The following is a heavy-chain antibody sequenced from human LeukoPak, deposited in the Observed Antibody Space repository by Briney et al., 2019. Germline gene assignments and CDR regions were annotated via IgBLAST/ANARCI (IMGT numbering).Heavy chain of an antibody. J-gene: IGHJ4*02. CDR2: MNPNSGNT. V-gene: IGHV1-8*01. CDR3: ATAAAAGGYYFAY. Sequence: ASVKVSCKASGYTFTSYDINWVRQATGQGLEWMGWMNPNSGNTGYAQKFQGRVTMTRKTSISTAYMELSSLRSEDTAVYYCATAAAAGGYYFAYWGQGTLVTVSS. D-gene: IGHD6-13*01. CDR1: GYTFTSYD.